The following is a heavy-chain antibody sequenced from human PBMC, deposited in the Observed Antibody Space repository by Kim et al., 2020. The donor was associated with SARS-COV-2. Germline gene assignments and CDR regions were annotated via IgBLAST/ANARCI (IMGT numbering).Heavy chain of an antibody. CDR2: IYYSGST. D-gene: IGHD4-17*01. CDR1: GGSISSSSYY. CDR3: ARHPDYGDYPELHYGMDV. Sequence: SETLSLTCTVSGGSISSSSYYWGWIRQPPGKGLEWIGSIYYSGSTYYNPSLKSRVTISVDTSKNQFSLKLSSVTAADTAVYYCARHPDYGDYPELHYGMDVWGQGTTVTVSS. V-gene: IGHV4-39*01. J-gene: IGHJ6*02.